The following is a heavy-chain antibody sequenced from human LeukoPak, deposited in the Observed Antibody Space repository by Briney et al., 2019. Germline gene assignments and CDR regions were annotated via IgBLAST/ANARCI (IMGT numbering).Heavy chain of an antibody. J-gene: IGHJ4*02. CDR2: INHSGST. CDR3: ARGDYYDSSGSSYYFDY. D-gene: IGHD3-22*01. Sequence: SETLSLTCAVYSGSFSGYYWSWIRQPPGKGLEWIGEINHSGSTNYNPSLKSRVTISVDTSKNQFSLKLSSVTAADTAVYYCARGDYYDSSGSSYYFDYWGQGTLVTVSS. CDR1: SGSFSGYY. V-gene: IGHV4-34*01.